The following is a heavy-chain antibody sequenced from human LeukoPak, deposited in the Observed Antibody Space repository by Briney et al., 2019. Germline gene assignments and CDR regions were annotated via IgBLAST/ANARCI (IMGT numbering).Heavy chain of an antibody. V-gene: IGHV1-8*02. CDR3: ARGFGFGRTIFGVPRRHYFDY. CDR2: MNPNSGNT. D-gene: IGHD3-3*01. J-gene: IGHJ4*02. Sequence: GASVKVSCKASGYTFTSYGISWVRQATGQGLEWMGWMNPNSGNTGYAQKFQGRVTMTRNTSISTAYMELSSLRSEDTAVYYCARGFGFGRTIFGVPRRHYFDYWGQGTLVTVSS. CDR1: GYTFTSYG.